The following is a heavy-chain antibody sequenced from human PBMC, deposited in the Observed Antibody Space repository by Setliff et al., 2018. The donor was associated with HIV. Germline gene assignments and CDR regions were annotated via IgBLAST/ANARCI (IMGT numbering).Heavy chain of an antibody. J-gene: IGHJ4*02. Sequence: GASVKVSCKSSGYTFTSYAMHWVRQAPGQRLEWMGWINAGNGNTKYSQEFQGRVTITRDTSASTAYMELSSLRSEDMAVYYCARGSEAYYDFWSGYYPFDYWGQGTLVTVS. V-gene: IGHV1-3*03. CDR3: ARGSEAYYDFWSGYYPFDY. CDR1: GYTFTSYA. D-gene: IGHD3-3*01. CDR2: INAGNGNT.